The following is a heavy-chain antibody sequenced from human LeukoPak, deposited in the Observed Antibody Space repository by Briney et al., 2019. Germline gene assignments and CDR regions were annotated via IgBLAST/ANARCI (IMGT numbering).Heavy chain of an antibody. J-gene: IGHJ4*02. V-gene: IGHV3-15*01. CDR1: GFTFSNAW. CDR3: TTQTWLGEKFFDY. D-gene: IGHD3-10*01. Sequence: PGGSLRLSCGASGFTFSNAWMNWVRQAPGKGLEWVGRIKSKTGGGTTDYTAPVKGRFTISRDDSKNTLYLQMNSLKTEDTAVYYCTTQTWLGEKFFDYWGQGTLVTVSS. CDR2: IKSKTGGGTT.